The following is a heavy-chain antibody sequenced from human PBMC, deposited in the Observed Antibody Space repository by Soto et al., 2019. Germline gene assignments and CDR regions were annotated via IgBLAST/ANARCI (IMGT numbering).Heavy chain of an antibody. CDR2: IKQDGSQK. D-gene: IGHD6-6*01. CDR1: GFSFSSFW. J-gene: IGHJ6*02. Sequence: AGGSLRLSCAASGFSFSSFWMTWVRQAPGKGLEWVANIKQDGSQKYYVDPVKGRFTISRDNAKNSLYLQMNSLRAEDTAVYYCARVGVDSSSFYYYGMDVWGQGTTVTVSS. V-gene: IGHV3-7*03. CDR3: ARVGVDSSSFYYYGMDV.